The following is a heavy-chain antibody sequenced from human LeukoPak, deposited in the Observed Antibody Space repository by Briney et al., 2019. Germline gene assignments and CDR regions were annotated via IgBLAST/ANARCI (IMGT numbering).Heavy chain of an antibody. CDR2: ISYDGSNK. J-gene: IGHJ4*02. V-gene: IGHV3-30*18. D-gene: IGHD4-23*01. Sequence: PGGSLRLSCAASGLTFRNAWMSWVRQAPGKGLEWVAVISYDGSNKYYADSVKGRFTISRDNSKNTLYLQMNSLRAEDTAVYYCANLLRWEPYWGQGTLVTVSS. CDR3: ANLLRWEPY. CDR1: GLTFRNAW.